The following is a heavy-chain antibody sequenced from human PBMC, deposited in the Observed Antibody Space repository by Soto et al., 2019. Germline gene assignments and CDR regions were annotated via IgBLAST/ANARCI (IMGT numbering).Heavy chain of an antibody. V-gene: IGHV1-3*01. D-gene: IGHD5-18*01. Sequence: ASVKVSCKASGYTFTTYAMHWVRQAPGQRLEWMGWINAANGNTKSSQKFQGRVTITRDTSASTAYMELSSLRSEDTAVYTCARSLMNPAMVTFYYFDYWGQGTLVTAPQ. J-gene: IGHJ4*02. CDR2: INAANGNT. CDR3: ARSLMNPAMVTFYYFDY. CDR1: GYTFTTYA.